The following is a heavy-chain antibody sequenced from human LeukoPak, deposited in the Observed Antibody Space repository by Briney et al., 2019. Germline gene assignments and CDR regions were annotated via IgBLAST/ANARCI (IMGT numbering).Heavy chain of an antibody. CDR2: LSSSSSYI. CDR3: ARGSGYRSGYFDY. V-gene: IGHV3-21*04. J-gene: IGHJ4*02. Sequence: PGGSLRLSCAASGFTFSSYSMNWVRQAPGKGLEWVSSLSSSSSYIYYADSVKGRFTISRDNAKNSLYLQMNSLRAEDTALYYCARGSGYRSGYFDYWGQGTLVTVSS. CDR1: GFTFSSYS. D-gene: IGHD6-25*01.